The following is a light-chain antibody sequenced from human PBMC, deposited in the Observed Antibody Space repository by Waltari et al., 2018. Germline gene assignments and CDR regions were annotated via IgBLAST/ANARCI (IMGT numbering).Light chain of an antibody. V-gene: IGKV1-5*03. CDR2: RAS. CDR1: QRIGTS. Sequence: DIQMTQSPSTLSASVGDRVNITCRASQRIGTSLAWYQQKPGKAPRLLIHRASNLENGVPSRFSGSGSGTEFTLTISSLQPDDFATYYCQKYDDYPITFGPGSRLEIK. CDR3: QKYDDYPIT. J-gene: IGKJ5*01.